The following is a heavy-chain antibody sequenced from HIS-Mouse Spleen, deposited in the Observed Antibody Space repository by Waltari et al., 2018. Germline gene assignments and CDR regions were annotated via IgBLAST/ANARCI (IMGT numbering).Heavy chain of an antibody. V-gene: IGHV3-33*01. CDR1: GFTFRSYG. CDR2: IWYDGSNK. CDR3: ARDATVLDLNWYFDL. J-gene: IGHJ2*01. D-gene: IGHD2-15*01. Sequence: QVQLVESGGGVVQHGRSLRPSCAASGFTFRSYGLHWVRQAPGKGLEWVAVIWYDGSNKYYADSVKGRFTISRDNSKNTLYLQMNSLRAEDTAVYYCARDATVLDLNWYFDLWGRGTLVTVSS.